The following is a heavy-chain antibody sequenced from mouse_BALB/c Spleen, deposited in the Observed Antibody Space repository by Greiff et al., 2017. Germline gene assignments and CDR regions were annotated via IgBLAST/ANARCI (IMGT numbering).Heavy chain of an antibody. CDR2: ISSGGSYT. V-gene: IGHV5-9-3*01. CDR1: GFTFSSYA. CDR3: ARQGASTMITTDGWYFDV. J-gene: IGHJ1*01. D-gene: IGHD2-4*01. Sequence: EVMLVESGGGLVKPGGSLKLSCAASGFTFSSYAMSWVRQTPEKRLEWVATISSGGSYTYYPDSVKGRFTISRDNAKNTLYLQMSSLRSEDTAMYYCARQGASTMITTDGWYFDVWGAGTTVTVSS.